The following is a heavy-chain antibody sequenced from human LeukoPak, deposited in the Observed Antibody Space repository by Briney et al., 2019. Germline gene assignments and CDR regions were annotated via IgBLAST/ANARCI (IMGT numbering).Heavy chain of an antibody. D-gene: IGHD2-15*01. CDR2: IDSSGSYT. V-gene: IGHV3-21*01. J-gene: IGHJ3*02. Sequence: GGSLRLSCAASGFAFGNYAMGWVRQAPGKGLEWVSSIDSSGSYTPSADSVKGRFTISRDNAKNSLYLQMNSLRAEDTAVYYCATGRQWSGAFDIWGQGTMVTVSS. CDR3: ATGRQWSGAFDI. CDR1: GFAFGNYA.